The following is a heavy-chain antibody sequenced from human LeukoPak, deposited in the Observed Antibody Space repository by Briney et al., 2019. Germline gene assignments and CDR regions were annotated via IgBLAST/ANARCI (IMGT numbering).Heavy chain of an antibody. D-gene: IGHD6-19*01. Sequence: ASVKVSCMPSGYXFTAYFMHWVRQAPGQGLEWMGWIDPKSGGTNYAQKFQGRVTMTRDTSITTGYMELDRLRSDDTAVYYCASWRGYSSGWSGPFDHWGLGTLVTVSS. V-gene: IGHV1-2*02. CDR2: IDPKSGGT. J-gene: IGHJ4*02. CDR1: GYXFTAYF. CDR3: ASWRGYSSGWSGPFDH.